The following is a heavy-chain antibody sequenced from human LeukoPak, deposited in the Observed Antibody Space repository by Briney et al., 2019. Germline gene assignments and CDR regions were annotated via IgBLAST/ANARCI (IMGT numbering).Heavy chain of an antibody. Sequence: ASVKVSCKVSGYTLTEFSMHWVRQAPGKGLEWMGGFDPEDGETIYAQKFQGRVTMTEDTSTDTAYMELSSLRSEDTAGYYCATMGVYDFWSGPTMMGSWGQGTLVTVSS. J-gene: IGHJ5*02. CDR2: FDPEDGET. V-gene: IGHV1-24*01. CDR1: GYTLTEFS. CDR3: ATMGVYDFWSGPTMMGS. D-gene: IGHD3-3*01.